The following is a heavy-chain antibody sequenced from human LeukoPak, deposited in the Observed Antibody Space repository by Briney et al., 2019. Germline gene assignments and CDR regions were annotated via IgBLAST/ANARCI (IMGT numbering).Heavy chain of an antibody. CDR2: INPNSGGT. D-gene: IGHD1-26*01. Sequence: ASVKVSCKSSGYTFTAYYMHGVRQAPGQGLEWMGWINPNSGGTNYAQKFQGRVTMTRDTSISTAYMELSRLRSDDTAVYSCARCGQGAPPDYWGQGSLVTVSS. CDR1: GYTFTAYY. V-gene: IGHV1-2*02. J-gene: IGHJ4*02. CDR3: ARCGQGAPPDY.